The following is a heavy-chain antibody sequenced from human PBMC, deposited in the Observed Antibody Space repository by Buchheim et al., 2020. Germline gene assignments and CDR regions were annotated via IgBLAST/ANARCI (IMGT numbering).Heavy chain of an antibody. D-gene: IGHD3-22*01. CDR3: ARVLIGYYYDSSGYYDY. CDR1: GFTFSSHE. V-gene: IGHV3-48*03. J-gene: IGHJ4*02. CDR2: ISSSGSTI. Sequence: EVQLVESGGGLVQPGGSLRLSCAASGFTFSSHEMNWVRQAPGKGLEWVSYISSSGSTIYYADSVKGRFTISRDNAKNSLYLQMDSLRAEDTAVYYCARVLIGYYYDSSGYYDYWGQGTL.